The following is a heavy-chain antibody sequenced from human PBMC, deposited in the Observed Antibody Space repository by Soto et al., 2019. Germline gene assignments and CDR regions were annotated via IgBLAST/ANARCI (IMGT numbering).Heavy chain of an antibody. CDR1: NGSISSAIYY. CDR2: IYHSGST. Sequence: QLQLQESGPGLVKPSETLSLTCTVSNGSISSAIYYWGWIRQPPGKGLEWNGSIYHSGSTYYNPSLQGRVPISVDTSKNQFSLKLSSVTAADTAVYFCAGRSSLASVQVYFGEISNYNWFDPWGQGTLVTVSS. J-gene: IGHJ5*02. CDR3: AGRSSLASVQVYFGEISNYNWFDP. V-gene: IGHV4-39*01. D-gene: IGHD3-10*01.